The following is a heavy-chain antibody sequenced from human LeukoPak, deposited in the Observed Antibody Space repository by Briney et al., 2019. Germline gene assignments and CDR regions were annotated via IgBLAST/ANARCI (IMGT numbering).Heavy chain of an antibody. CDR2: IYYSGST. CDR3: ARPAVCSGGSCYYDSFDM. CDR1: GGSISSGSYY. V-gene: IGHV4-39*01. J-gene: IGHJ3*02. D-gene: IGHD2-15*01. Sequence: SETLSLTCTVSGGSISSGSYYWGWIRQPPGKGLEWLGSIYYSGSTYYNPSLKSRVTISVDTSKNQFSLKLSSVTAADTAVYYCARPAVCSGGSCYYDSFDMWGQGTMVTVSS.